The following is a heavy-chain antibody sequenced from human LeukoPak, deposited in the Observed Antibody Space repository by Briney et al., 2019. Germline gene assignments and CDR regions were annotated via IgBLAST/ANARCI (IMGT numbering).Heavy chain of an antibody. J-gene: IGHJ3*02. V-gene: IGHV3-21*01. D-gene: IGHD1-26*01. CDR1: GFTFSSYS. CDR3: ARVAREWELLRDAFDI. CDR2: ISSSSSYI. Sequence: GGSLRLSCAASGFTFSSYSMNWVRQAPGKGLEWVSSISSSSSYIYYADSVKGRFTISRDNAKKSLYLQMNSLRAEDTAVYYCARVAREWELLRDAFDIWGQGTMVTVSS.